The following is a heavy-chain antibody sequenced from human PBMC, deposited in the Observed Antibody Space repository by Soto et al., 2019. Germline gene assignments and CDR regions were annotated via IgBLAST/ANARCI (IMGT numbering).Heavy chain of an antibody. CDR1: GFSLSTSGVG. J-gene: IGHJ4*02. V-gene: IGHV2-5*02. Sequence: QITLKESGPTLVKPTQTLTLTCTFSGFSLSTSGVGVGWIRQPPGKALEWLALIYWDDDKRYRPSLKSRLTITKDTSKNQVVLTMTNMDPVDTATYYCAHNVCSGGTCYETFDYWGQGTLVTVSS. CDR3: AHNVCSGGTCYETFDY. CDR2: IYWDDDK. D-gene: IGHD2-15*01.